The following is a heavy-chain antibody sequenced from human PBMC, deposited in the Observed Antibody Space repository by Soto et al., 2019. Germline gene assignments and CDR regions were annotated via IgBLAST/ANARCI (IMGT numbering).Heavy chain of an antibody. D-gene: IGHD2-2*01. J-gene: IGHJ4*02. Sequence: RGESLKISCKGSGYSFTSYWISWVRQMPGKGLEWMGRIDPSDSYTNYSPSFQGHVTISADKSISTAYLQWSSLKASDTAMYYCARLGCSSTSCHLYVYWGQGTLVTVSS. CDR3: ARLGCSSTSCHLYVY. CDR1: GYSFTSYW. V-gene: IGHV5-10-1*01. CDR2: IDPSDSYT.